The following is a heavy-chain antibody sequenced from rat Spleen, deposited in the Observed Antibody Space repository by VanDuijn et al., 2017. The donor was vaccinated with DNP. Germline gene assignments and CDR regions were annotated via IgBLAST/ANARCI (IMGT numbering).Heavy chain of an antibody. V-gene: IGHV2-16*01. D-gene: IGHD1-11*01. J-gene: IGHJ2*01. CDR3: ARVYGGFDY. CDR2: IRSGGSA. CDR1: GFSLTTYG. Sequence: QVQLKESGPGLVQPSRTLSLTCTVSGFSLTTYGVSWVRQPPGKGLEWIAAIRSGGSAAYYSALRSRLSISRDTSKSQVLLKMHSLQTEDTAMYFCARVYGGFDYWGQGVMVTVSS.